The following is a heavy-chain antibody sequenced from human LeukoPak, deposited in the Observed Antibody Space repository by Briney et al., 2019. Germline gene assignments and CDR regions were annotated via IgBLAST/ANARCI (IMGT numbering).Heavy chain of an antibody. D-gene: IGHD1-26*01. Sequence: PSETLSLTCTVSGGSISSGGYYWSWIRQHPGKGLEWIGYIYYSGSTYYNPSLKSRVTISVDTSKNQFSLKLSSVTAADAAVYYCARDGSYEWYFDLWGRGTLVTVSS. V-gene: IGHV4-31*03. CDR2: IYYSGST. CDR3: ARDGSYEWYFDL. J-gene: IGHJ2*01. CDR1: GGSISSGGYY.